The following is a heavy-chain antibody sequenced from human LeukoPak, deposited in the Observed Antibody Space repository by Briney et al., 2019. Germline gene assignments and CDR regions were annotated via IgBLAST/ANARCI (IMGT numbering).Heavy chain of an antibody. CDR1: GGSVSSTNW. V-gene: IGHV4-4*02. D-gene: IGHD6-25*01. CDR2: VHLDGRT. Sequence: SETLSLTCGVSGGSVSSTNWWTWIRQPPGKGLEWIGEVHLDGRTNFNPSLKSRLTMSVDLSENHVSLKLTSVTAADTAVYYCAREGGFYRPLDYSGQGTLVTVSS. J-gene: IGHJ4*02. CDR3: AREGGFYRPLDY.